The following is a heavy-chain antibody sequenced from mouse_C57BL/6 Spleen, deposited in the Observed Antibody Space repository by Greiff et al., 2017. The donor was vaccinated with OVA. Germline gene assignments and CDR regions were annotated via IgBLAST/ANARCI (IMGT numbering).Heavy chain of an antibody. D-gene: IGHD1-1*01. CDR2: IYPGDGDT. CDR1: GYAFSSSW. J-gene: IGHJ4*01. CDR3: ANYYGSSPSYAMDY. Sequence: VQLVESGPELVKPGASVKISCKASGYAFSSSWMNWVKQRPGKGLEWIGRIYPGDGDTNYNGKFKGKATLTADKSSSTAYMQLSSLTSEDSAVYFCANYYGSSPSYAMDYWGQGTSVTVSS. V-gene: IGHV1-82*01.